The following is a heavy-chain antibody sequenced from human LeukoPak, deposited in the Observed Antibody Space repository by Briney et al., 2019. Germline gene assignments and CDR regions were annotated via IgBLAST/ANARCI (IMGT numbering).Heavy chain of an antibody. D-gene: IGHD2-15*01. Sequence: ASVKVSCKASGYTFTGYYVHWVRQAPGQGLEWMGWINPNSGGTNYAQKFQGRVTMTRDTSISTAYMELSRLRSDDTAVYYCAMVVAATVAFDIWGQGTMVTVSS. CDR3: AMVVAATVAFDI. J-gene: IGHJ3*02. CDR2: INPNSGGT. CDR1: GYTFTGYY. V-gene: IGHV1-2*02.